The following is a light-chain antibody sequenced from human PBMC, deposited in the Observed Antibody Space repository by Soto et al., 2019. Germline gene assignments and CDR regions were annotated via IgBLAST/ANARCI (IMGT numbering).Light chain of an antibody. V-gene: IGKV1-5*03. CDR2: KAS. J-gene: IGKJ1*01. CDR1: QSISNH. Sequence: DIQMTQSPSSLSASVEDRVIITCRASQSISNHLNRYQQKPGKAPKLLIYKASTLKSGVPSRFSGSGSGTEFTLTISSLQPDDFATYYCQHYNSYSEAFGQGTKVDIK. CDR3: QHYNSYSEA.